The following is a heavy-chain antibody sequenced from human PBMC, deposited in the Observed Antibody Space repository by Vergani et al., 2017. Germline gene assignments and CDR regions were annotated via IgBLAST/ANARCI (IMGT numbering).Heavy chain of an antibody. CDR1: GGSISSYY. J-gene: IGHJ4*02. Sequence: QVQLQESGPGLVKPSETLSLTCTVSGGSISSYYWSWIRQPSGKGLEWIGYIYYSGSTNYNPSLKSRVTISVDTSKNQFSLKLGSVTAADTAVYYCASAYSSSWYPYWGQGTLVTVSS. CDR2: IYYSGST. V-gene: IGHV4-59*01. D-gene: IGHD6-13*01. CDR3: ASAYSSSWYPY.